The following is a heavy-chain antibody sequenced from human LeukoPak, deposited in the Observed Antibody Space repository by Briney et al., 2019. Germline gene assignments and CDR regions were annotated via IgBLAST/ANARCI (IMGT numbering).Heavy chain of an antibody. J-gene: IGHJ4*02. Sequence: SETLSLTCTVSGESISTSSYYWGWIRQPPGKGLKWLGSIYYSGISHYNPSLKRRVTIYVDTSRNQFSLHLYSVTAADTAVFYCARSDYYDYRQIDFWGQGTLVTVSS. D-gene: IGHD3-22*01. CDR1: GESISTSSYY. CDR2: IYYSGIS. V-gene: IGHV4-39*01. CDR3: ARSDYYDYRQIDF.